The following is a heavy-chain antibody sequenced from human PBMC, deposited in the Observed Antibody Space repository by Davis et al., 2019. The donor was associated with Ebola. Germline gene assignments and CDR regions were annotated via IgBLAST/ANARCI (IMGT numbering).Heavy chain of an antibody. V-gene: IGHV3-30-3*02. CDR1: GFTFSSYA. CDR3: AKSGLSFGVVKYHYGMDV. D-gene: IGHD3-3*01. Sequence: GGSLRLSCAASGFTFSSYAMHWVRQAPDKGLEWVAVISYDGSNKYYADSVKGRFTISRDNSKNTLYLQMNSLRAEDTAVYYCAKSGLSFGVVKYHYGMDVWGKGTTVTVSS. CDR2: ISYDGSNK. J-gene: IGHJ6*04.